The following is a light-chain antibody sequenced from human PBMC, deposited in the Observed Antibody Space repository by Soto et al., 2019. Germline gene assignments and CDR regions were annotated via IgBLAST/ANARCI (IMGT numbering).Light chain of an antibody. CDR1: SSNIGTGFD. Sequence: QAVVTQPPSVSVAPVQRVSISCTGSSSNIGTGFDVHWYQQFPGTAPKLFIFGNSNRPSVVPDRFSGSKSGTSASLAITGLQAEDEADYYCQSYDSSLNGWVFGGGTKLTVL. J-gene: IGLJ3*02. CDR2: GNS. V-gene: IGLV1-40*01. CDR3: QSYDSSLNGWV.